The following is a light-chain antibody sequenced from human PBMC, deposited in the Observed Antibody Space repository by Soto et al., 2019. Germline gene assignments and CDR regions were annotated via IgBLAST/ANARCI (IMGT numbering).Light chain of an antibody. Sequence: PSYVRDRVTITCRASQSIKSYLSWYQQKPGKAPNLLIHDAATLQSGVPSRFSGSGSATDFTLTISGLQPEDLATYYCQQSFLLLRAFGQGTKVDIK. CDR1: QSIKSY. CDR3: QQSFLLLRA. CDR2: DAA. J-gene: IGKJ1*01. V-gene: IGKV1-39*01.